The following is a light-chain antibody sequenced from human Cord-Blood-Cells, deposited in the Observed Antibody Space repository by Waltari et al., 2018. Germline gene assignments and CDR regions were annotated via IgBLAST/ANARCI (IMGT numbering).Light chain of an antibody. J-gene: IGKJ2*01. CDR3: QQRSNWPPRT. Sequence: EIVLTQSPATMSLSPGERATLSCRASQSVSSYLAWYQQKPGQAPRLLIYDASNRATGIPARFSGSGSGTDFTLTISSLEPEDFAVYYCQQRSNWPPRTLGQGTKLEIK. V-gene: IGKV3-11*01. CDR1: QSVSSY. CDR2: DAS.